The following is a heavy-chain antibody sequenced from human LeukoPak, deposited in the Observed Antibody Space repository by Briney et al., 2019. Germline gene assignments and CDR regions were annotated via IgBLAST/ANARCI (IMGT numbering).Heavy chain of an antibody. CDR1: GGTFSSYA. V-gene: IGHV1-69*04. CDR3: ATEAWDKRTGDY. Sequence: SVRVSCKASGGTFSSYAISWVRQAPGQGLEWMGRIIPILGIANYAQKFQGRVTITADKSTSTAYMELSSLRSEDTAVYYCATEAWDKRTGDYWGQGTLVTVSS. D-gene: IGHD1-26*01. CDR2: IIPILGIA. J-gene: IGHJ4*02.